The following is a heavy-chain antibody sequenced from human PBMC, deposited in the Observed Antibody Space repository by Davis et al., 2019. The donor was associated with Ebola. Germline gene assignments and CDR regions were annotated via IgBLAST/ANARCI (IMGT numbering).Heavy chain of an antibody. D-gene: IGHD3-22*01. J-gene: IGHJ4*02. V-gene: IGHV3-30*03. Sequence: SLNLPCASSGFTFSSYGMHWVRQAPGKGLEWVAVISYDGSNKYYADSVKGRFTISRDNSKNTLYLQMNSLRAEDTAVYYCARVRWTSGYYFDYWGQGTLVTVSS. CDR3: ARVRWTSGYYFDY. CDR1: GFTFSSYG. CDR2: ISYDGSNK.